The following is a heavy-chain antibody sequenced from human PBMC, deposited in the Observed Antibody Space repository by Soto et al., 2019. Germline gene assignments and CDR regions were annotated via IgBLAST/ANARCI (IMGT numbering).Heavy chain of an antibody. CDR3: ARDKSREGFDY. CDR1: GFTFSSHG. J-gene: IGHJ4*02. V-gene: IGHV3-33*01. Sequence: QEQLVESGGGVVQPGRSLILSCAASGFTFSSHGMHWVRQAPGKGLEWVAVISYDGSNKYYADSVKGRFTISRDNSKNTLYLQMNSMRGEDTAVYYCARDKSREGFDYWGQGTLVTVSS. CDR2: ISYDGSNK.